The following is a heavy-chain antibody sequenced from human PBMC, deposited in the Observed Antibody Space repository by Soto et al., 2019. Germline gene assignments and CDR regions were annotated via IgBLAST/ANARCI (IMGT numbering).Heavy chain of an antibody. CDR2: ISQSEGT. CDR3: ARGLDHSKIGY. Sequence: SGTPFPPFPVNGGSLSDYYISWIRQSPGKGLEWIGEISQSEGTNYNPSLKSRVTMSRDLSKNQFSLRLNSVTDADSAVYYCARGLDHSKIGYWGPGTLVTVSS. CDR1: GGSLSDYY. J-gene: IGHJ4*02. V-gene: IGHV4-34*01. D-gene: IGHD4-4*01.